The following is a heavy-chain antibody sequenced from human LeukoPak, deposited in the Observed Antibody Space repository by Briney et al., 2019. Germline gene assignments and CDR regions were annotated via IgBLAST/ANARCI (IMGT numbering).Heavy chain of an antibody. CDR2: INAGNGNT. D-gene: IGHD4-17*01. CDR1: GYTFTSYA. V-gene: IGHV1-3*01. CDR3: ARDSDYGDLYFDY. J-gene: IGHJ4*02. Sequence: GASVTVSCKASGYTFTSYAMHWVRQAPGQRLEWMGWINAGNGNTKYSQKFQGRVTITRDTSASTAYMELSSLRSEDTAVYYCARDSDYGDLYFDYWGQGTLVTVSS.